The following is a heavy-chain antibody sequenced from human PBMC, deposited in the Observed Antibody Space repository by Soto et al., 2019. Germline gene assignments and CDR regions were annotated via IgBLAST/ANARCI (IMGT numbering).Heavy chain of an antibody. CDR3: ANSGYDRDYYYYMDV. Sequence: SETLSLTCTVSGGSISSSSYYWGWIRQPPGKGLEWIGSIYYSGSTYYNPSLKSRVTISVDTSKNQFSLKLSSVTAADTAVYYCANSGYDRDYYYYMDVWGKGTTVTVSS. V-gene: IGHV4-39*01. D-gene: IGHD5-12*01. CDR1: GGSISSSSYY. CDR2: IYYSGST. J-gene: IGHJ6*03.